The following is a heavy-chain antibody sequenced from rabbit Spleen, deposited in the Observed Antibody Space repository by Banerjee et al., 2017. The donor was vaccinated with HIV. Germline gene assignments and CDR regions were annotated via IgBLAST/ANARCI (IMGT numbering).Heavy chain of an antibody. Sequence: QEQLVESGGDLVKPGASLTLTCTTSGFTISSSDYMCWVRQAPGKGLEWIGCIYTGSGSTYYASWAKGRFTISTTSPTTVTLQMTSLTAADTATYFCARDSAGREDFNLWGQGTLVTVS. V-gene: IGHV1S45*01. J-gene: IGHJ4*01. CDR1: GFTISSSDY. CDR2: IYTGSGST. D-gene: IGHD4-2*01. CDR3: ARDSAGREDFNL.